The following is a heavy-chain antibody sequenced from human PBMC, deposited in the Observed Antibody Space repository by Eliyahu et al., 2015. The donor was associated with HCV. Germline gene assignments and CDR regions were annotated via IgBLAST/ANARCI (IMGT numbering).Heavy chain of an antibody. J-gene: IGHJ4*02. Sequence: EVQLLESGGGLVQPGGSLRLXCAASGFTFXSYAMSWXRQAPGKGLEWVSAISGSGGSTYYADSVKGRFTISRDNSKNTLYLQMNSLRAEDTAVYYCAKDSCRGDCYYFDYWGQGTLVTVSS. V-gene: IGHV3-23*01. CDR3: AKDSCRGDCYYFDY. D-gene: IGHD2-21*01. CDR1: GFTFXSYA. CDR2: ISGSGGST.